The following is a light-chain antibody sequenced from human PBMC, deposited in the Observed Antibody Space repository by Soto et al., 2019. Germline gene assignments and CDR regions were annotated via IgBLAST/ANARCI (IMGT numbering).Light chain of an antibody. CDR2: RAS. Sequence: IVLTQPPGTLCLSTGERATLSWPASLSVDRDLAWYQQKPGQAPRLLISRASTGAPGIPDMFSGSGSGTDFTLTISRLEPEDFAVYYCQQHVISMYTGGQGTKVDIK. CDR1: LSVDRD. CDR3: QQHVISMYT. J-gene: IGKJ2*01. V-gene: IGKV3-20*01.